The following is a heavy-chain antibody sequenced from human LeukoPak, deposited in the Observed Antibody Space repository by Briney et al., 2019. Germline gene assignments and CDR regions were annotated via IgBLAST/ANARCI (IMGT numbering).Heavy chain of an antibody. J-gene: IGHJ4*02. CDR3: TPSYYDILTGYRVLDY. V-gene: IGHV3-15*01. Sequence: GGPLRLFCAASGFTFSNALMIWVRQAPGKGLEWVGCLKSKTDGGTTVYAAPVKGRYTISRDDSKNTLYMQMNSLKTEDRAVYYCTPSYYDILTGYRVLDYWGQGTLVTVSS. CDR2: LKSKTDGGTT. CDR1: GFTFSNAL. D-gene: IGHD3-9*01.